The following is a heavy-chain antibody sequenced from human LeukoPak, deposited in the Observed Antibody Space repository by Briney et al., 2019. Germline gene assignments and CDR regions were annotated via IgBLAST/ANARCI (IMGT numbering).Heavy chain of an antibody. CDR3: ARHSAATKRDWFDP. V-gene: IGHV4-31*03. D-gene: IGHD2-21*01. J-gene: IGHJ5*02. CDR1: GGSISSGGYY. CDR2: IYYSGST. Sequence: SETLSLTCTVSGGSISSGGYYWNWIRQYSGKGPEWIGYIYYSGSTYYNPSLKRRVTISVDKSKNQSSLKLSSVTAADTAVYYCARHSAATKRDWFDPWGQGTLVTVSS.